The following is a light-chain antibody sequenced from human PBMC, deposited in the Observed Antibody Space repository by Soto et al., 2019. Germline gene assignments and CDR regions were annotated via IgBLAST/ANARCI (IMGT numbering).Light chain of an antibody. CDR3: QQYNNWWT. Sequence: VMTQSPATLSVSPGARATLSCRASQSISSNLAWYQQKPGQAPRLLIYGASTRATGIPARFSGSGSGTELTLTISSLQSEDLAVYYCQQYNNWWTFGQGTKV. CDR1: QSISSN. J-gene: IGKJ1*01. V-gene: IGKV3-15*01. CDR2: GAS.